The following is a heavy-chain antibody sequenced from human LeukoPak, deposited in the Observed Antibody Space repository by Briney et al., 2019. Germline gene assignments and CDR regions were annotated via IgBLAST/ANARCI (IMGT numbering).Heavy chain of an antibody. Sequence: GGSLRLSCAASGFTFSSYSMNWVRQAPGKGLEWVSYISSSSTIYYADSVKGRFTISRDNAKNSLYLQMNSLRDEDTAVYYCARGFWGGYSFDYWGQGTLVTVSS. D-gene: IGHD3-3*01. CDR2: ISSSSTI. CDR1: GFTFSSYS. V-gene: IGHV3-48*02. CDR3: ARGFWGGYSFDY. J-gene: IGHJ4*02.